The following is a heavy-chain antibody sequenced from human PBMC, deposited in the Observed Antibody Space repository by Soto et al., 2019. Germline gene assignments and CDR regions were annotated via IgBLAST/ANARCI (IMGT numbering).Heavy chain of an antibody. V-gene: IGHV4-34*01. CDR2: INHSGSN. D-gene: IGHD3-9*01. J-gene: IGHJ3*02. CDR1: GGSLSTYY. Sequence: QLQQWGAGLLKPSETLSLTCVVSGGSLSTYYYNWIRQSPGKGLEWIGEINHSGSNNYSPSLKSRVTMSLDTSKNQFSLQLTSVTAADTAVYYGARGGSNDWQVAFDIWGQGTMVTVSS. CDR3: ARGGSNDWQVAFDI.